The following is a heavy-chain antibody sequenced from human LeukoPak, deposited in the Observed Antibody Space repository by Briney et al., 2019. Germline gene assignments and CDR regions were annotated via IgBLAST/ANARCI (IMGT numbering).Heavy chain of an antibody. CDR1: GGSFSNYD. D-gene: IGHD2-15*01. Sequence: SETLSLTCAVYGGSFSNYDWSWIRQLPGQWPEWIGQINYSGNTNYNPSLKSRVTISIDTSRNQFSLKMRSVTAADTAVYYCARIQQLLLNDAFDIWGQGTVVTVSS. V-gene: IGHV4-34*01. CDR3: ARIQQLLLNDAFDI. J-gene: IGHJ3*02. CDR2: INYSGNT.